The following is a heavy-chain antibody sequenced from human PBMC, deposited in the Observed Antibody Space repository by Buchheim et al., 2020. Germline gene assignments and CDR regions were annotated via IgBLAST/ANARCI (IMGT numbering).Heavy chain of an antibody. J-gene: IGHJ4*02. CDR1: GYTFTGYY. V-gene: IGHV1-2*04. CDR2: INPNSGGT. Sequence: QVQLVQSGAEVKKPGASVKVSCKASGYTFTGYYMHWVRQAPGQGLEWMGWINPNSGGTNCAQKFQGWVTMSRDTSISTAYMELSRLRSDDTAVYYCATAIYGGDSGSTPYFDYWGQGSL. CDR3: ATAIYGGDSGSTPYFDY. D-gene: IGHD4-23*01.